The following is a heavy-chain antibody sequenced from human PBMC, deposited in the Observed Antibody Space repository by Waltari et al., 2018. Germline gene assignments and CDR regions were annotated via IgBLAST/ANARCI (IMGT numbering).Heavy chain of an antibody. CDR1: GGTFSSYH. CDR3: GIVLMSTAIYGMDV. CDR2: IIPNFGTT. J-gene: IGHJ6*02. V-gene: IGHV1-69*01. D-gene: IGHD2-21*02. Sequence: QVQLVQSGAEVKKPGSSVKVSCKASGGTFSSYHITWVRQAPGQGREWMGGIIPNFGTTNYAQRVQGRVTITADESTSTAYMELSSLRSDDTAVYYCGIVLMSTAIYGMDVWGQGTTVVVSS.